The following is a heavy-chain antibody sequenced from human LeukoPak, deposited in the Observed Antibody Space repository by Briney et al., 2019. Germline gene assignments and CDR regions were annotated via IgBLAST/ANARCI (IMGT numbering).Heavy chain of an antibody. J-gene: IGHJ4*02. Sequence: PGGSLRLSCAASGFTFSSYAMSWVRQAPGKGLEWVSAISGSGASTYYADSVKGRFTISRDNSKNTLYLQMNSLRAEDTALYYCAKRDGYNSNYSDYWGQGTLVTVSS. CDR2: ISGSGAST. D-gene: IGHD5-24*01. CDR1: GFTFSSYA. V-gene: IGHV3-23*01. CDR3: AKRDGYNSNYSDY.